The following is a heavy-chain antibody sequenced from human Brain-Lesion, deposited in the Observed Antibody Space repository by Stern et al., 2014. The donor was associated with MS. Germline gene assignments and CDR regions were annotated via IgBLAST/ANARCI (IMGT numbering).Heavy chain of an antibody. J-gene: IGHJ3*02. D-gene: IGHD1-14*01. CDR1: GGSISSSNW. CDR3: ARELPDLNAFDI. Sequence: QVQLVESGPGLVKPSGTLSLTCAVSGGSISSSNWWSWVRQSPGKGLEWIGEIYHSGVTKYSPSFESRVIISVDKSKNQFSLKLSYVTAADTAVYYCARELPDLNAFDIWGQGTMVTVSS. CDR2: IYHSGVT. V-gene: IGHV4-4*02.